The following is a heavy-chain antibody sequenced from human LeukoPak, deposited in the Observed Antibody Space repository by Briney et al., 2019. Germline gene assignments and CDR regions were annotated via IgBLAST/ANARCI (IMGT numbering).Heavy chain of an antibody. CDR3: ARAHMVRGVDYFDY. Sequence: KVSCKASGGTFRSYAISWVRQAPGQGLEWMGGIIPIFGTANYAQKFQGRVTITTDESTSTAYMELSSLRSEDTAVYYCARAHMVRGVDYFDYWGQGTLVTVSS. CDR1: GGTFRSYA. CDR2: IIPIFGTA. D-gene: IGHD3-10*01. J-gene: IGHJ4*02. V-gene: IGHV1-69*05.